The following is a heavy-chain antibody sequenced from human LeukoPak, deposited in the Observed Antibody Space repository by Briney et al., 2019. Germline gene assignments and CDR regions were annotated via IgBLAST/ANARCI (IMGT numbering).Heavy chain of an antibody. CDR2: INAGNGNT. J-gene: IGHJ6*02. V-gene: IGHV1-3*01. CDR1: GYTFTSYA. CDR3: ARAGPVTKSYYYGMDV. Sequence: ASVKVSCKASGYTFTSYAMHWVRQAPGQRLEWMGWINAGNGNTKYSQKFQGRVTITRDTSASTAYMELSSLRSEDTAVYYCARAGPVTKSYYYGMDVWGQGTTVTVSS. D-gene: IGHD4-17*01.